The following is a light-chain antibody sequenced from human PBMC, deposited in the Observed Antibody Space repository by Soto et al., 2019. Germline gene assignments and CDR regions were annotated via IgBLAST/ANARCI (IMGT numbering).Light chain of an antibody. CDR2: RNN. J-gene: IGLJ1*01. Sequence: QPVLTQPPSASGTPGQRVTISCSGSSSNIGSNYVYWYQQLPGTAPKLLIYRNNQRPSGVPDRFSGSKSGTSASLAISGRRSEDEADYYCAAWDDSLSVRVFGTGTKLTVL. CDR3: AAWDDSLSVRV. CDR1: SSNIGSNY. V-gene: IGLV1-47*01.